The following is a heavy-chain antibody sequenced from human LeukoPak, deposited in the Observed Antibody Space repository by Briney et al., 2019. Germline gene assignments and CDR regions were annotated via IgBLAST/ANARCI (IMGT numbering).Heavy chain of an antibody. V-gene: IGHV3-21*01. CDR3: ASGIAVADTKGAFDI. CDR2: ISSSSSYI. CDR1: GFTFSSYS. Sequence: GGSLRLSCAASGFTFSSYSMNWVRRAPGKGLEWVSSISSSSSYIYYADSVKGRFTISRDNAKNSLYLQMNSLRVEDTAVYYCASGIAVADTKGAFDIWGQGTMVTVSS. J-gene: IGHJ3*02. D-gene: IGHD6-19*01.